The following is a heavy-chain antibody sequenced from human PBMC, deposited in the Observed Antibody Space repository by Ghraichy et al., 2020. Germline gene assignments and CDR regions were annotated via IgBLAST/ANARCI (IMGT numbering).Heavy chain of an antibody. J-gene: IGHJ4*02. D-gene: IGHD3-10*02. V-gene: IGHV4-38-2*02. CDR3: ARDSRFGVFYFDP. CDR2: TYHSGST. CDR1: GDSISSGNY. Sequence: SETLSLTCTVSGDSISSGNYWGWIRQPPGKGLEWIASTYHSGSTSYNPSLKSRVTISVDTSKNQFSLNLNSVTAADTAVYYCARDSRFGVFYFDPWGPGTLITVSS.